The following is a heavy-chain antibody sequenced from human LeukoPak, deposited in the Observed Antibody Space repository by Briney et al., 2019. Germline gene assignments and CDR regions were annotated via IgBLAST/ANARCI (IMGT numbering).Heavy chain of an antibody. D-gene: IGHD5-12*01. V-gene: IGHV1-18*01. J-gene: IGHJ1*01. CDR1: GYTFSNYG. Sequence: GASVKVSCKASGYTFSNYGISWVRQAPGQGLEWVAWISVYNGNTDYAQRVQDRITLTTDTSTSTAYMEVRSLRSDDTAVYYCVRDFPTKSLRHFHYWGEGTLVTVSS. CDR2: ISVYNGNT. CDR3: VRDFPTKSLRHFHY.